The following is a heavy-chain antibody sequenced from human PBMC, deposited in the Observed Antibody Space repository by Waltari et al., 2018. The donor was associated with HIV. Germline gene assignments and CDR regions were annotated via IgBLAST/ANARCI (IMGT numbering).Heavy chain of an antibody. CDR2: ISGSGDST. J-gene: IGHJ4*02. CDR3: AKASSASCYASLHY. D-gene: IGHD2-2*01. Sequence: EVQLLDSGGGLVQPGGSLSLSCAASGFSFSGSAMSWVRQAPGKGLGWVSVISGSGDSTCYADSVKGRFTISRDDSKNTLYLQMNSLSAEDAAVYYCAKASSASCYASLHYWGQGTLVTVSS. V-gene: IGHV3-23*01. CDR1: GFSFSGSA.